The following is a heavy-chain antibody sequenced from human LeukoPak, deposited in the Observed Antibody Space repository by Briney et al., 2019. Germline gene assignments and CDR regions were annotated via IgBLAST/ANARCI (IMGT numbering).Heavy chain of an antibody. CDR1: GFTFSNAW. Sequence: GGSLRLSCAASGFTFSNAWMSWVRQAPGKGLEWVGRIKSKTDGGTTDYAAPVKGGFTISRDDSKNTLYLQMNSLKTEDTAVYYCTTGDDYGDYGFNYWGQGTLVTVSS. CDR2: IKSKTDGGTT. V-gene: IGHV3-15*01. J-gene: IGHJ4*02. D-gene: IGHD4-17*01. CDR3: TTGDDYGDYGFNY.